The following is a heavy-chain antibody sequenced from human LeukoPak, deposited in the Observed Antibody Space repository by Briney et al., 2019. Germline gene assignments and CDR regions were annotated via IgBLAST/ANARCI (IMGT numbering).Heavy chain of an antibody. CDR3: AKASGRDTLTGYSESFDY. Sequence: GGSLRLSCAASGFTFSSYGMHWVRQAPGKGLEWVAVISYDGSNKYYADSVKGRFTISRDNSKNTLYLQMNSLRAEDTAVYYCAKASGRDTLTGYSESFDYWGQGTLVTVSS. CDR1: GFTFSSYG. D-gene: IGHD3-9*01. J-gene: IGHJ4*02. V-gene: IGHV3-30*18. CDR2: ISYDGSNK.